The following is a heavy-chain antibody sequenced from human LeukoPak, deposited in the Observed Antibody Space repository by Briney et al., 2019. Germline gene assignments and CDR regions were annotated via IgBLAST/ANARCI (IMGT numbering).Heavy chain of an antibody. CDR3: TRDYYDPSGYYYNPFDY. J-gene: IGHJ4*02. CDR1: GFTFTNYW. D-gene: IGHD3-22*01. V-gene: IGHV3-74*03. CDR2: INVDGTSP. Sequence: GGSLRLSCAASGFTFTNYWMHWVRQAPGKGLVWVSRINVDGTSPTYADSVKGRFTISRDNARNTLSLQMNSLRVGDTAVYFCTRDYYDPSGYYYNPFDYWGQGTLVAVSS.